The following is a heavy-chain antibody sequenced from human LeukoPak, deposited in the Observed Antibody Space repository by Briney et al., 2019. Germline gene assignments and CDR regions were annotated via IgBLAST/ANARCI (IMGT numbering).Heavy chain of an antibody. CDR3: ARDGLNFGAFDS. CDR2: ISTYGTRT. Sequence: PGGSLRLACVGSGFTFSRHCMHWVRQAPGQGLEWISRISTYGTRTTYVHSASDRFTISRDNVQNTLYLQMKSLKAEATGLYFCARDGLNFGAFDSWGQGTLVSVSS. D-gene: IGHD3-10*01. J-gene: IGHJ5*02. V-gene: IGHV3-74*03. CDR1: GFTFSRHC.